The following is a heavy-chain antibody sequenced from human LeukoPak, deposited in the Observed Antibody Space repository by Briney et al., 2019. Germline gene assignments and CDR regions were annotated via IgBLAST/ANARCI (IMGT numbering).Heavy chain of an antibody. J-gene: IGHJ4*02. CDR2: ISAYNGNT. CDR1: GHTFTSYG. D-gene: IGHD3-22*01. Sequence: ASVTVSCKASGHTFTSYGISWVRQAPGQGLEWMGWISAYNGNTNYAQKLQGRVTMTTDTSTSTAYMELRSLGSDDTAVYYCARDVYYDSSGYYDYWGQGTLVTVSS. V-gene: IGHV1-18*01. CDR3: ARDVYYDSSGYYDY.